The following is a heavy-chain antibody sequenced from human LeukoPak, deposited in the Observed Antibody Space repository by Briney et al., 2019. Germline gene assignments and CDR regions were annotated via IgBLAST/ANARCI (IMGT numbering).Heavy chain of an antibody. CDR1: GIFFKNAY. D-gene: IGHD4-17*01. V-gene: IGHV3-11*01. J-gene: IGHJ4*02. CDR3: ARTDDYGDYVLLGWLGYYFDY. Sequence: GGSLRLSCEASGIFFKNAYMSWIRQAPGKGLEWVSYISSSGSTIYYADSVKGRFTISRDNAKNSLYLQMNSLRAEDTAVYYCARTDDYGDYVLLGWLGYYFDYWGQGTLVTVSS. CDR2: ISSSGSTI.